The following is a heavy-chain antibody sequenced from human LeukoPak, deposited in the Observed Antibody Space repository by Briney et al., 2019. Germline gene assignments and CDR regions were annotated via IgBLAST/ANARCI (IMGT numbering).Heavy chain of an antibody. CDR2: INPNSGRT. CDR3: ARGRSGLAAAGTYDY. Sequence: ASVKVSCKASGYTFTSSDINWVRQAAGQGLEWMGWINPNSGRTGYAQKFQGRVTMTANTSINTAYMELSSLRFDDTAVYYCARGRSGLAAAGTYDYWGQGTLITGSS. J-gene: IGHJ4*02. D-gene: IGHD6-13*01. CDR1: GYTFTSSD. V-gene: IGHV1-8*01.